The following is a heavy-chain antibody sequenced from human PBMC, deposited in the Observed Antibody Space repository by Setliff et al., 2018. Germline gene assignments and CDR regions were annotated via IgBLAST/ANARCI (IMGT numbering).Heavy chain of an antibody. CDR2: IFHTGST. J-gene: IGHJ1*01. V-gene: IGHV4-59*08. CDR3: ARQDRFYDSSVFVEYFEH. D-gene: IGHD3-22*01. Sequence: PSETLSLTCSVSGASITDSYWNWIRQPPGKGLEWIGYIFHTGSTNYNPSLKSRVTMSVDTSKNQISLKLSSLTAADTAVYYCARQDRFYDSSVFVEYFEHWGQGTLVTVSS. CDR1: GASITDSY.